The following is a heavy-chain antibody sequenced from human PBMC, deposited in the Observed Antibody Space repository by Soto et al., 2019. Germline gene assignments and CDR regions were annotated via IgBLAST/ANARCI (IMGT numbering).Heavy chain of an antibody. CDR3: ARERTLRPRDY. Sequence: QVQLVQSGAEVKKPGASVKVSCKASGYTFTSYGISWVRQAPGQGLEWMGWISAYNGNTNYAQKLQGRVTMTTDTATNTAYRELRSLRSDDTAVYYCARERTLRPRDYWGQGTLVTVSS. V-gene: IGHV1-18*01. D-gene: IGHD1-1*01. CDR1: GYTFTSYG. J-gene: IGHJ4*02. CDR2: ISAYNGNT.